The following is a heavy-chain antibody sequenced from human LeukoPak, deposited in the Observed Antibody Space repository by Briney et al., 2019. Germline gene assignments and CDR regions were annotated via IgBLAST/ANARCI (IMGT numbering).Heavy chain of an antibody. CDR3: ARLGSSGWYYFDY. V-gene: IGHV4-59*08. Sequence: KASETLSLTCTVSGGSINSYYGSWIRQPPGKGLEWIGYIYYSGSTNYNPSLKSRVTISVDTSKNQFSLKLSSVTAADTAVYYCARLGSSGWYYFDYWGQGTLVTVSS. D-gene: IGHD6-19*01. CDR1: GGSINSYY. CDR2: IYYSGST. J-gene: IGHJ4*02.